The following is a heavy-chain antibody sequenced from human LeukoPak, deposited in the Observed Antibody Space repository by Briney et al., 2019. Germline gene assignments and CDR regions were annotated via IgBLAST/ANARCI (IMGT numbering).Heavy chain of an antibody. CDR1: GFTFTKYW. Sequence: PGGSLRLSCAASGFTFTKYWMTWVRQAPGKGLEWVSYISSSGSTIYYADFVKGRFTISRDNAKNSLYLQMNSLRAEDTAVYYCAELGITMIGGVWGKGTTVTISS. D-gene: IGHD3-10*02. J-gene: IGHJ6*04. V-gene: IGHV3-48*03. CDR3: AELGITMIGGV. CDR2: ISSSGSTI.